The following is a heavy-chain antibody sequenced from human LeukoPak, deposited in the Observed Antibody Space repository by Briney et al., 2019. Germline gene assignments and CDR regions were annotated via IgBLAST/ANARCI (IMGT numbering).Heavy chain of an antibody. CDR3: ARRVPTASHFDY. D-gene: IGHD2-2*01. CDR2: ISSSGSTM. Sequence: GGSLRLSCAASGFTFSNYEMNWVRQAPGKGLEWVSYISSSGSTMFYADSVKGRFTISRDNAKNSLYLQKNSLRAEDTAVYYCARRVPTASHFDYWGQGTLVTVSS. V-gene: IGHV3-48*03. CDR1: GFTFSNYE. J-gene: IGHJ4*02.